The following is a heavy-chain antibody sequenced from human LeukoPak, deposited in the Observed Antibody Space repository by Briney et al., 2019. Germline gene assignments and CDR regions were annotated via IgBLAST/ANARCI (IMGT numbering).Heavy chain of an antibody. CDR1: GYTFTGHY. CDR3: ARPDGDSGGNYGC. Sequence: ASVKVSRKASGYTFTGHYMHWVRQAPGRGPEWMGWINPNSGDINYAQKFQGRVTMTRDTSISTAYMELSRLRSDDTAVYYCARPDGDSGGNYGCWGQGTLVTVSS. D-gene: IGHD4-23*01. CDR2: INPNSGDI. J-gene: IGHJ4*02. V-gene: IGHV1-2*02.